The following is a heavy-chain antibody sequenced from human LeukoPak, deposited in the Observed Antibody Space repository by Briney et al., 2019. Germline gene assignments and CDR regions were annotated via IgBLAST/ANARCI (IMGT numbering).Heavy chain of an antibody. CDR3: ASGTYYYDT. D-gene: IGHD3-22*01. CDR2: INQDKGEQ. J-gene: IGHJ5*02. CDR1: GFTFSTYW. Sequence: GGSLRLSCAASGFTFSTYWMTWVRPAPGEGLEGVGKINQDKGEQHSVDYVKGRFTISRDNAKISLYLQTGSLRAEDTAVYDCASGTYYYDTWGQGTLVTVSS. V-gene: IGHV3-7*05.